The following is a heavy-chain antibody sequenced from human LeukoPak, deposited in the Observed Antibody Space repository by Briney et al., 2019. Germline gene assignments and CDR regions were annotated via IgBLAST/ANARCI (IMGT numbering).Heavy chain of an antibody. CDR3: ASSNWNYVPLNWFDP. D-gene: IGHD1-7*01. J-gene: IGHJ5*02. CDR2: IYYSGST. CDR1: GGSISSSSYY. Sequence: PSETLSLTCTVSGGSISSSSYYWGWIRQPPGKGLEWIGSIYYSGSTYYNPSLKSRVTISVDTSKNQFSLKLSSVTAADAAVYYCASSNWNYVPLNWFDPWGQGTLVTVSS. V-gene: IGHV4-39*01.